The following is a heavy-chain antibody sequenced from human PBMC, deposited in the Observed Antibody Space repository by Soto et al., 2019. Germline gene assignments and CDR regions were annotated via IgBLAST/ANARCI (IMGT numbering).Heavy chain of an antibody. CDR3: ARVWELDHGHYYYYGMDV. CDR2: IWYDGSNK. Sequence: GGSLRLSCAASGFTFSSYGMHWVRQAPGKGLEWVAVIWYDGSNKYYADSVKGRFTISRDNSKNTLYLQMNSLRAEDTAVYYCARVWELDHGHYYYYGMDVWGQGTTVTVSS. V-gene: IGHV3-33*01. J-gene: IGHJ6*02. D-gene: IGHD1-1*01. CDR1: GFTFSSYG.